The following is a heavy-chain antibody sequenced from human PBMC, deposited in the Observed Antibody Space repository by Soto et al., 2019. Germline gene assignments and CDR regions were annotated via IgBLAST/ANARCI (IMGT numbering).Heavy chain of an antibody. CDR3: ARQDCSTIHCYRLGWFDP. J-gene: IGHJ5*02. CDR2: IYPGDSDT. Sequence: GESLKISCKGSGYSFTSYWIGWVRQMPGRGLEWVGIIYPGDSDTRYSPSFQGQVTISADKSINTAYLQWTSLKASDTAMYFCARQDCSTIHCYRLGWFDPWGQGTLVTVSS. D-gene: IGHD2-2*01. V-gene: IGHV5-51*01. CDR1: GYSFTSYW.